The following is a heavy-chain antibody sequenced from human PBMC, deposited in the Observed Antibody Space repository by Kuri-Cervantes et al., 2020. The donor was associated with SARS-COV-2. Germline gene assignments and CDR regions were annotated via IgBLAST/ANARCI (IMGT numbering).Heavy chain of an antibody. D-gene: IGHD1-7*01. J-gene: IGHJ4*02. CDR2: IYWNDDK. CDR1: GFSLSTSGVG. V-gene: IGHV2-5*01. Sequence: SGHTLVKPTQTLTLTCTFSGFSLSTSGVGVGWIRQPPGKALEWLALIYWNDDKRYSPSLKSRLTITKDTSKNQVVLTMTNMDPVDTATYYCAHTEVSITGTRIFNYWGQGTLVTVSS. CDR3: AHTEVSITGTRIFNY.